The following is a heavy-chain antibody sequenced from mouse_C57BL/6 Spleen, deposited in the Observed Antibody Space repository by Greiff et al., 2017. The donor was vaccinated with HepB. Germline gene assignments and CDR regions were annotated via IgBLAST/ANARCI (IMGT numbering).Heavy chain of an antibody. Sequence: QVHVKQPGAEFVKPGASVKMSCKASGYTFTSYWITWVKQRPGQGLEWIGDIYPGSGSTNYNEKFKSKATLTVDTSSSTAYMQLSSLTSEDSAVYYSARGLLRYWYFDVWGTGTTVTVSS. CDR3: ARGLLRYWYFDV. D-gene: IGHD1-1*01. J-gene: IGHJ1*03. CDR1: GYTFTSYW. V-gene: IGHV1-55*01. CDR2: IYPGSGST.